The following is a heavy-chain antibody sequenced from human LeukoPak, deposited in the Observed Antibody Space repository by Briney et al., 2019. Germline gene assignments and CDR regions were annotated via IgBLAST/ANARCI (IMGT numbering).Heavy chain of an antibody. CDR1: GGSISSSSYY. V-gene: IGHV4-39*01. CDR3: ARLRFDPLYAPMDV. J-gene: IGHJ6*02. Sequence: PSETLSLTCTVSGGSISSSSYYWGWIRQPPGKGLEWIGSIYYSGSTYYNPSLKSRVTISVDTSKNQFSLKLSSVTAANTAVYYCARLRFDPLYAPMDVWGQGTTVTVSS. D-gene: IGHD2/OR15-2a*01. CDR2: IYYSGST.